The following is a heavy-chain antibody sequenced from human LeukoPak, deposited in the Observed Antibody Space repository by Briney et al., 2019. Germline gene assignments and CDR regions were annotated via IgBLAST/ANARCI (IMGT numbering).Heavy chain of an antibody. CDR3: ARAYGEYYYGSSGYYGGFDC. CDR2: INSSSSYI. D-gene: IGHD3-22*01. Sequence: GGSLRLYCAASGFTFSSYSMNWVRQAPGKGLEWGSSINSSSSYIYYADSEKGRFTISRDNAKNSLYLQMNSLRAEDTAVYYCARAYGEYYYGSSGYYGGFDCWGQGTLVTVSS. J-gene: IGHJ4*02. V-gene: IGHV3-21*01. CDR1: GFTFSSYS.